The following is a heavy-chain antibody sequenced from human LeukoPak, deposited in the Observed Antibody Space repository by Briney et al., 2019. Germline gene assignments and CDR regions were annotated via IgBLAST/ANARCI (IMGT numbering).Heavy chain of an antibody. CDR3: EQYSSGYRAFDY. J-gene: IGHJ4*02. CDR1: GFIFSTYE. CDR2: IDGSSDTI. Sequence: GGSLRLSCAASGFIFSTYELTWVRQAPGRGLEWISYIDGSSDTIFYADSVKGRSTISRDNAKYSLFLQMNSLRAEDTAVYYCEQYSSGYRAFDYWGQGTLVTVSS. D-gene: IGHD3-22*01. V-gene: IGHV3-48*03.